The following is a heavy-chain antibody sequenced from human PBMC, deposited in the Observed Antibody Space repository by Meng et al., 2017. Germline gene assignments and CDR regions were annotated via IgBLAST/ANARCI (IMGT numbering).Heavy chain of an antibody. CDR3: AHFDY. J-gene: IGHJ4*02. CDR1: GFTFSSYA. CDR2: ISYDGSNK. V-gene: IGHV3-30*01. Sequence: VQLGGLGGGLVQPGRSLRLSWAASGFTFSSYAMHWVRQAPGKGLEWVAVISYDGSNKYYADSVKGRFTISRDNSKNTLYLQMNGLRAEDTAVYYCAHFDYWGQGTLVTVSS.